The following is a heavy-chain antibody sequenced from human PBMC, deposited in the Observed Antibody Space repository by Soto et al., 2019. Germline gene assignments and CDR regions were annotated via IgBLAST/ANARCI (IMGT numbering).Heavy chain of an antibody. CDR1: GDSVSSNSAA. CDR2: PYYRSGWYN. CDR3: AGTTSLQWYYMDF. V-gene: IGHV6-1*01. Sequence: SQTLSLTCAISGDSVSSNSAAWDWIRQSPSRGLEWLGRPYYRSGWYNDYAVSVKSRITVNPDTSKNQFSLHLNSVTPEDTAVYYGAGTTSLQWYYMDFWDKRATVTRSS. D-gene: IGHD1-7*01. J-gene: IGHJ6*03.